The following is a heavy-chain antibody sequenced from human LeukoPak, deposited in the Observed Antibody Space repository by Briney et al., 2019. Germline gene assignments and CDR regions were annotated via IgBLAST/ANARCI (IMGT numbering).Heavy chain of an antibody. CDR2: ISSSGTYM. Sequence: GGSLRLSCAASGFTFSSYEMTWVRQAPREGLEWLSYISSSGTYMLYADCVRGLLPISRHNPKNSVYLQMTSLRAENTAIYYCARVRIYGEHQFDPWGQGTLVTVSS. J-gene: IGHJ5*02. D-gene: IGHD4-17*01. CDR1: GFTFSSYE. V-gene: IGHV3-48*03. CDR3: ARVRIYGEHQFDP.